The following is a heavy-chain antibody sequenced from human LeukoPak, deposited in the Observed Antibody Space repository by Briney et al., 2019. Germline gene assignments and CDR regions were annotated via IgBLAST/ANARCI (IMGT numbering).Heavy chain of an antibody. Sequence: SETLSLTCTVSGASVSSGSYYWSWIRQPPGKGPEWIGYIYYSESTNSNPSLKSRVTISVDTSKNQFSLKLSSVTAADTAVYYCARDRRYSGYDGLDYWGQGTLVTVSA. V-gene: IGHV4-61*01. J-gene: IGHJ4*02. CDR3: ARDRRYSGYDGLDY. CDR1: GASVSSGSYY. CDR2: IYYSEST. D-gene: IGHD5-12*01.